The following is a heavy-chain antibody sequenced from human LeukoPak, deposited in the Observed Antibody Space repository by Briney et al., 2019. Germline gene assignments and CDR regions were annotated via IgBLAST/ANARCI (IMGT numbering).Heavy chain of an antibody. Sequence: GGSLRLSCAASGFTFSSYAMHWVRQAPGKGLEWVAVISYDGSNKYYADSVKGRFTISRDNSKNTLYLQMNSLRAEDTAVYYCARDPDSSGDYWGQGTLVTVSS. CDR2: ISYDGSNK. CDR3: ARDPDSSGDY. V-gene: IGHV3-30-3*01. D-gene: IGHD3-22*01. CDR1: GFTFSSYA. J-gene: IGHJ4*02.